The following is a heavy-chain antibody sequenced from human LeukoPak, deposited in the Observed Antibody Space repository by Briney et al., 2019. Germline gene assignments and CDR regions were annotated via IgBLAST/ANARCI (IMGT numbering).Heavy chain of an antibody. J-gene: IGHJ4*02. CDR3: ARDRGYYDSSGLIN. CDR1: GGSISSYY. CDR2: IYYSGST. V-gene: IGHV4-59*01. D-gene: IGHD3-22*01. Sequence: PSETLSLTCTVSGGSISSYYWSWLRQPPGKGLEWIGYIYYSGSTNYNPSLKSRVTISVDTSKNQFSLKLSSVTAADTAVYYCARDRGYYDSSGLINWGQGTLVTVSS.